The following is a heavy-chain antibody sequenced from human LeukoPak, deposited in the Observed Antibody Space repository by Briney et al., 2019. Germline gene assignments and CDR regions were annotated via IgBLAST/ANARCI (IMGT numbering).Heavy chain of an antibody. V-gene: IGHV3-23*01. CDR3: AKDFLDSSGYLFDY. J-gene: IGHJ4*02. D-gene: IGHD3-22*01. CDR2: ISGSGGST. CDR1: GFTFSSYA. Sequence: PGGSLRLSCAASGFTFSSYAMGWVRQAPGKGLEWVSAISGSGGSTYYADSVKGRFTISRDNSKNTLYLQMNSLRAEDTAVYYCAKDFLDSSGYLFDYWGQGTLVTVSS.